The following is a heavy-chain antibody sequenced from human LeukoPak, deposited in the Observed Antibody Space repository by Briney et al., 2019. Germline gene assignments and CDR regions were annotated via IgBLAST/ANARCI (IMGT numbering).Heavy chain of an antibody. D-gene: IGHD3-9*01. CDR3: AKNGRDDHDKYFFDF. CDR2: ISGSGVGT. J-gene: IGHJ4*02. Sequence: GGSLRLSCAGSGFILRNYATSWVRQAPGMGLEWVSAISGSGVGTNYADSVKGRFTISRDNSKNTLYLQMNSLRAEDTAVYYCAKNGRDDHDKYFFDFWGQGTQVTVSS. CDR1: GFILRNYA. V-gene: IGHV3-23*01.